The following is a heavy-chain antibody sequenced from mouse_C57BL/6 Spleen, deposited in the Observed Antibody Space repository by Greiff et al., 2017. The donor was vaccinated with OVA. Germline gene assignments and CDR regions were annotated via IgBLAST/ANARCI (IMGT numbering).Heavy chain of an antibody. V-gene: IGHV7-3*01. J-gene: IGHJ2*01. Sequence: EVKLQESGGGLVQPGGSLSLSCAASGFTFTDYYMSWVRQPPGKALEWLGFIRNKANGYTTEYSASVKGRFTISRDNSQSILYLQMNALRAEDSATYYCASSLDSSGLDYWGQGTTLTVSS. CDR1: GFTFTDYY. D-gene: IGHD3-2*02. CDR2: IRNKANGYTT. CDR3: ASSLDSSGLDY.